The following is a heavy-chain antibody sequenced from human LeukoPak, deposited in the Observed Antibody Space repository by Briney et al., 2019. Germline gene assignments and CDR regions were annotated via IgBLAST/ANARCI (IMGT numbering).Heavy chain of an antibody. CDR3: ARGLPVVRYFDL. CDR1: NYSFTSYG. Sequence: ASVKVSCKASNYSFTSYGISWVRQAPGEGLEWMGWISPYNGKTNYAQKFQGRLTMTTDTSTSTAYMELRSLKFDDTAVFYCARGLPVVRYFDLWGRGTLVTVSS. J-gene: IGHJ2*01. V-gene: IGHV1-18*01. CDR2: ISPYNGKT. D-gene: IGHD4-23*01.